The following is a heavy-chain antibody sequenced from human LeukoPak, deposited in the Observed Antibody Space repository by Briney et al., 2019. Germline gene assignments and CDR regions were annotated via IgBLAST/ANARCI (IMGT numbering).Heavy chain of an antibody. J-gene: IGHJ4*02. V-gene: IGHV3-21*01. Sequence: GGSLRLSCAASGFTFSSYSMNWVRQAPGKGLEWVSSISSTGTYMYYADSVKGRFTISRDNAKNSLYLQMSSLRAEDTAVYYCARVRYNSGYIFDYWGQGALVTVSS. CDR1: GFTFSSYS. D-gene: IGHD5-18*01. CDR3: ARVRYNSGYIFDY. CDR2: ISSTGTYM.